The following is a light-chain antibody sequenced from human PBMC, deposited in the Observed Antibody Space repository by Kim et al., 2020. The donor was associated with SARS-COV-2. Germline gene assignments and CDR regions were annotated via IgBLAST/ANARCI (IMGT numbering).Light chain of an antibody. CDR1: QTVSSSY. Sequence: EIVLTQSPGTLSLSPGERATLSCRASQTVSSSYLAWYQQKPGQAPRLLIYGASSRATGIPARFSGSASGTDFTLTISRLEPEDFAVYYCQQYGSSPRTFGQGTKVDIK. CDR3: QQYGSSPRT. V-gene: IGKV3-20*01. CDR2: GAS. J-gene: IGKJ1*01.